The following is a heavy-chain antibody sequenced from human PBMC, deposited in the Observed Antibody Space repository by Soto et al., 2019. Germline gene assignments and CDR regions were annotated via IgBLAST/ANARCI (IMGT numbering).Heavy chain of an antibody. Sequence: GSLRLSCAASGFTFSTYWMLWVRQAPGKGLMWVSHITSDGSSRNYADFVKGRFTISRDNAKNTLYLQMNSLRAEDTAVYYCARSIGSGSIWGQGTMVTVSS. CDR1: GFTFSTYW. CDR3: ARSIGSGSI. V-gene: IGHV3-74*01. J-gene: IGHJ3*02. CDR2: ITSDGSSR. D-gene: IGHD3-22*01.